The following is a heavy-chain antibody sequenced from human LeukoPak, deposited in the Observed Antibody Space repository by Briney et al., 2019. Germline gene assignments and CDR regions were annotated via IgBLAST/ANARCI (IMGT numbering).Heavy chain of an antibody. V-gene: IGHV3-7*01. D-gene: IGHD1-7*01. CDR3: ARDELGVGAFDI. CDR2: INHNGNVN. CDR1: GFTFSSYW. Sequence: GGSLRLSCAASGFTFSSYWMNWARQAPGKGLEWVASINHNGNVNYYVDSVKGRFTISRDNAKNSLYLQMNSLRAEDTAVYYCARDELGVGAFDIWGQGTMVTVSS. J-gene: IGHJ3*02.